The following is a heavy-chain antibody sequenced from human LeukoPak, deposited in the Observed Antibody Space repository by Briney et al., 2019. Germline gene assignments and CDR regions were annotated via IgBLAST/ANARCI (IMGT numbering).Heavy chain of an antibody. V-gene: IGHV3-30*18. J-gene: IGHJ5*02. CDR1: GFTFSSYG. Sequence: GGSLRLSCAASGFTFSSYGMHWVRQAPGKGLEWVAVISYDGSNKYYADSVKGRFTISRDNSKNTLYLQMNSLRAEDTAVYYCAKGRGSGIVAYNWFDPWGQGTLVTVSS. CDR3: AKGRGSGIVAYNWFDP. D-gene: IGHD3-10*01. CDR2: ISYDGSNK.